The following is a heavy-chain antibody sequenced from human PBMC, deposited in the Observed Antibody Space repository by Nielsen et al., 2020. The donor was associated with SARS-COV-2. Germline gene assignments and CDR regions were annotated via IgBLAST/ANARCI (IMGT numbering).Heavy chain of an antibody. CDR2: ISAYNGNT. CDR3: AMDYYGSGSYYKPGGY. Sequence: ASVQVSCKASGYTFTSYGISWVRQAPGQGLEWMGWISAYNGNTNYAQKLQGRVTMTTDTSTSTAYMELRSLRSDDTAVYYCAMDYYGSGSYYKPGGYWGQGTLVTVSS. D-gene: IGHD3-10*01. CDR1: GYTFTSYG. V-gene: IGHV1-18*01. J-gene: IGHJ4*02.